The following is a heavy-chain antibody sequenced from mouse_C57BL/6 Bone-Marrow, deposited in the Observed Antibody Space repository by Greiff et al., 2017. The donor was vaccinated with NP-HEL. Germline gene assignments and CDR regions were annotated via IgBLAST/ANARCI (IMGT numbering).Heavy chain of an antibody. CDR2: IAPNSGGT. D-gene: IGHD1-1*01. V-gene: IGHV1-72*01. CDR1: GYTFTNYW. Sequence: QVQLQQPGAELVKPGASVKLSCKASGYTFTNYWMHWVKQRPGRGLEWIGRIAPNSGGTKYNEKFKSKATLTVDKPSSTAYMQLSSLTSEDSAVYYCPRYYDGSGYFDYWGQGTTLTVSS. CDR3: PRYYDGSGYFDY. J-gene: IGHJ2*01.